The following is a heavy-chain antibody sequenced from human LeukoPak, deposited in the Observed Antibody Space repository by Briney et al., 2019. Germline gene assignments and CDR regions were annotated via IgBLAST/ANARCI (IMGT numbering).Heavy chain of an antibody. V-gene: IGHV5-51*01. Sequence: GESLKISCKGSGYTFTSYFIGWVRQVPAQGPEWVAIIRPGDSDTRYSPSFRGQVTVSADRSINTAYLQWSSPKASDTAMYYCVRHRSDSGSSPIDFWGQGTLVTVSS. CDR2: IRPGDSDT. D-gene: IGHD6-6*01. J-gene: IGHJ4*02. CDR3: VRHRSDSGSSPIDF. CDR1: GYTFTSYF.